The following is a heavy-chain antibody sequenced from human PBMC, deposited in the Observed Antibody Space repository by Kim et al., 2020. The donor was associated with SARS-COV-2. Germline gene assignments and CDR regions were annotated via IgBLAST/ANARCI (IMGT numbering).Heavy chain of an antibody. Sequence: GGSLRLSCAASGFTFSSYWMHWVRQAPGQGLVWVSHINSDGSRTNYADSVKGRFTISRDNAKNTLFLQMNSLRAEDTAVYYCARRRMAALYYGMDVWGQGTTVTVSS. J-gene: IGHJ6*02. D-gene: IGHD6-6*01. CDR1: GFTFSSYW. V-gene: IGHV3-74*01. CDR3: ARRRMAALYYGMDV. CDR2: INSDGSRT.